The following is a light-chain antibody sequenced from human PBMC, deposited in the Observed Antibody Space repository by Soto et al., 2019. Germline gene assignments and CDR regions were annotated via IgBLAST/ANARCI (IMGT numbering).Light chain of an antibody. CDR1: QSVLYSSNNKNY. Sequence: DIVMTQSPDSLAVSLGERATINCKSSQSVLYSSNNKNYLAWYQQKPGQPPKLLIYWASTRESGVPDRFSGSGSGTDFTLTISSLQAEDGAVYYCQQYYTTLCTFGQGTKVEIK. CDR2: WAS. V-gene: IGKV4-1*01. J-gene: IGKJ1*01. CDR3: QQYYTTLCT.